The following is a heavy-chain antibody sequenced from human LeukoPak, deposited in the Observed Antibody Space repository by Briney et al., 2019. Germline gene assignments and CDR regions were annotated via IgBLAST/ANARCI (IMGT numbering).Heavy chain of an antibody. CDR1: GFTFSSYE. V-gene: IGHV3-48*03. CDR3: ARESESYDSSGSTFKY. CDR2: ISSSVSTR. J-gene: IGHJ4*02. Sequence: GGSLRLSCAASGFTFSSYEMNWVRQAPGKGLEWVSYISSSVSTRYYADSVKGRFTISRDNAKNSLYLQMNSLRAEDTAVYYCARESESYDSSGSTFKYWGQGTLVTVSS. D-gene: IGHD3-22*01.